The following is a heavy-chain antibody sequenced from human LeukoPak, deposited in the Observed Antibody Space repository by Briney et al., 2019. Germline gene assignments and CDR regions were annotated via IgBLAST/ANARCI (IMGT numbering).Heavy chain of an antibody. CDR3: ARHRVDDILTGYHLFDP. Sequence: GESLKISCKGSGYSFASYWIGWVRQMPGKGLEWMGIIYPGDSDTRYSPSFQGQVTISADKSISTAYLQWSSLKASDTAMYYCARHRVDDILTGYHLFDPWGQGTLVTVSS. D-gene: IGHD3-9*01. V-gene: IGHV5-51*01. CDR1: GYSFASYW. J-gene: IGHJ5*02. CDR2: IYPGDSDT.